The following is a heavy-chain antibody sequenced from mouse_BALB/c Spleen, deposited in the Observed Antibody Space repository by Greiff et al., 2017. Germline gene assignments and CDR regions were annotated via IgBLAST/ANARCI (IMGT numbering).Heavy chain of an antibody. CDR1: GYTFSSYW. Sequence: VQLQQSGAELMKPGASVKISCKATGYTFSSYWIEWVKQRPGHGLEWIGEILPGSGSTNYNEKFKGKATFTADTSSNTAYMQLSSLTSEDSAVYYCARGGRYDVWFDDWGQGTTLTVSS. V-gene: IGHV1-9*01. J-gene: IGHJ2*01. CDR3: ARGGRYDVWFDD. D-gene: IGHD2-14*01. CDR2: ILPGSGST.